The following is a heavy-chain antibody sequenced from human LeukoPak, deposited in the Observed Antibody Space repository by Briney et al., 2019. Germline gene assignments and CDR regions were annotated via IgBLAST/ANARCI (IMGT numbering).Heavy chain of an antibody. V-gene: IGHV4-30-2*01. Sequence: SQTLSLTCTVSGDSISSGGYYWSWIRQPPGKGLEWIGYIFHSGSTYYNPSLKSRVTISVDRSKNQFSLKLSSVTAADTAVYYCARVTGATKGGYYYYVDVWGKGTTVTVSS. CDR1: GDSISSGGYY. CDR2: IFHSGST. D-gene: IGHD1-26*01. J-gene: IGHJ6*03. CDR3: ARVTGATKGGYYYYVDV.